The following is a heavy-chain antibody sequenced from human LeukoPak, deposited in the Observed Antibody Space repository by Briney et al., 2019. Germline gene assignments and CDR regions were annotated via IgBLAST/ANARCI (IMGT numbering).Heavy chain of an antibody. Sequence: GGSLRLSCAASGFTVSSNYMSWVRQAPGKGLEWVSVIYSGGSTYYADSVMGRFTISRDNSKNTLYLQTNSLRAEDTAVYYCARAPKLLWFGELFYWGQGTLVTVSS. V-gene: IGHV3-53*01. CDR3: ARAPKLLWFGELFY. CDR2: IYSGGST. D-gene: IGHD3-10*01. J-gene: IGHJ4*02. CDR1: GFTVSSNY.